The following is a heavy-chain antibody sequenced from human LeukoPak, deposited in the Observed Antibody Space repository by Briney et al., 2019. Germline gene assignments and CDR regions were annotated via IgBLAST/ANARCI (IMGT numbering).Heavy chain of an antibody. CDR3: ARGDYAYVWGSYRYTCFDY. D-gene: IGHD3-16*02. CDR1: LGSVTIGGYY. Sequence: SQTLSLTSTVSLGSVTIGGYYWSSIRQHPGGCLEWIGYIYSRVSTYFNPSLKTLFTISIDTSKNQCSLTLSSLTATDLGVYYCARGDYAYVWGSYRYTCFDYWGQGTLVTVSS. CDR2: IYSRVST. V-gene: IGHV4-31*01. J-gene: IGHJ4*02.